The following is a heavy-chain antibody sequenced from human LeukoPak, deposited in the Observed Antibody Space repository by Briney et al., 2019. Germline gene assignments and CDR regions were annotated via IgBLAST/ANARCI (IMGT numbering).Heavy chain of an antibody. CDR3: ARGLVTTGRSSFDN. V-gene: IGHV4-4*02. J-gene: IGHJ4*02. D-gene: IGHD4-17*01. CDR1: DDSTSSTNW. CDR2: IYHTGST. Sequence: PSGTLSLTCAVSDDSTSSTNWWRWVRQPPGKGLEWIGEIYHTGSTNNNPSLTSRVTISVDKSKNQFSLKLSSVTAADTAVYYCARGLVTTGRSSFDNWGQGTLVTVSS.